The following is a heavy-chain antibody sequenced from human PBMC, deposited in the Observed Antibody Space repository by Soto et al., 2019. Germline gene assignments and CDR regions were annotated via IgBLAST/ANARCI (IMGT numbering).Heavy chain of an antibody. CDR1: GFTFSSYA. V-gene: IGHV3-23*01. J-gene: IGHJ4*02. Sequence: EVQLLESGGGLVQPGGSLRLSCAASGFTFSSYAMSWVRQAPGKGLEWVSAISGSGGSTYYADSVKGRVTISRDNXXXPXXXXXXXXXXXXXXXXXCAXXXXXXGGGYFDYWGQGTLVTVSS. CDR3: AXXXXXXGGGYFDY. CDR2: ISGSGGST. D-gene: IGHD3-16*01.